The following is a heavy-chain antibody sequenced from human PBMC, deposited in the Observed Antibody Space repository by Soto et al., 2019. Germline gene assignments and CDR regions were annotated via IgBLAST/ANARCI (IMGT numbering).Heavy chain of an antibody. CDR2: INPNSGDT. V-gene: IGHV1-2*02. D-gene: IGHD3-10*01. J-gene: IGHJ6*02. CDR3: ARGGQVLLRFGEVLSDHYYGMDV. Sequence: QVQLVQSGAEVKKPGASVKVSCKASGYTFTAYYLHWVRQAPGQGPEWMGWINPNSGDTNYPQRFQGRVTMTRDTSISAAYMELNRLRSDDTAVYYCARGGQVLLRFGEVLSDHYYGMDVWGQGTTVTVSS. CDR1: GYTFTAYY.